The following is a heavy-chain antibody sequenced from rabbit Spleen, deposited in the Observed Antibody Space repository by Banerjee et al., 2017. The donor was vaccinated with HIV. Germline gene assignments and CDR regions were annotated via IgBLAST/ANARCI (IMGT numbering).Heavy chain of an antibody. D-gene: IGHD7-1*01. CDR3: ARGANTFGVGYGTYFNL. CDR1: GFTLSSGGY. V-gene: IGHV1S40*01. J-gene: IGHJ4*01. CDR2: IYAGSSGST. Sequence: QQLVESGGGLVKPGASLTLTCKASGFTLSSGGYMCWVRQAPGKGLEWIGCIYAGSSGSTYYASWAKGRFTISKTSSTTVTLQMTSLTAADTATYFCARGANTFGVGYGTYFNLWGQGTLVTVS.